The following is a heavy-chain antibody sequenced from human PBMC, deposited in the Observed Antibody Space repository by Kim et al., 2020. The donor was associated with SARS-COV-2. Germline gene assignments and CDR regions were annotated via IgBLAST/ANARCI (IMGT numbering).Heavy chain of an antibody. CDR2: ISYDGSNK. CDR1: GFTFSSYG. Sequence: GGSLRLSCAASGFTFSSYGMHWVRQAPGKGLEWVAVISYDGSNKYYADSVKGRFTISRDNSKNTLYLQMNSLRAEDTAVYYCAKDQGWNKHRGGMDVWGQGTTVTVSS. D-gene: IGHD1-1*01. V-gene: IGHV3-30*18. CDR3: AKDQGWNKHRGGMDV. J-gene: IGHJ6*02.